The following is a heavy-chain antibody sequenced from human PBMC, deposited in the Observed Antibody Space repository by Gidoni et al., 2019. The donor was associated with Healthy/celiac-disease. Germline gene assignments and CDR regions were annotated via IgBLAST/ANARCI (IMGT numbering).Heavy chain of an antibody. Sequence: EVQLVEYGGGMVKPGGSVRLSCAGSGSTFRNAWMSWVRQAPGKGLEWVGRIKSKTDGGTTDYAAPVKGRFTISRDDSKNTLYLQMNSLKTEDTAVYYCTTDYGGNSNYYYGMDVWGQGTTVTVSS. V-gene: IGHV3-15*01. CDR3: TTDYGGNSNYYYGMDV. J-gene: IGHJ6*02. D-gene: IGHD4-17*01. CDR2: IKSKTDGGTT. CDR1: GSTFRNAW.